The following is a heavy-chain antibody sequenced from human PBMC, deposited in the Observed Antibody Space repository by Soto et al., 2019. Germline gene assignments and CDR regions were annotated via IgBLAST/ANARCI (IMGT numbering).Heavy chain of an antibody. D-gene: IGHD3-22*01. CDR2: FDPEDGET. CDR3: ATIRSSGYYYYGVFDRSTGWFDP. CDR1: GYTLTELS. Sequence: ASVKVSCKVSGYTLTELSMHWVRQAPGKGLEWMGGFDPEDGETIYAQKFQGRVTMTEDTSTDTAYMELSSLRSEDTAVYYCATIRSSGYYYYGVFDRSTGWFDPWGQGTLVTVSS. V-gene: IGHV1-24*01. J-gene: IGHJ5*02.